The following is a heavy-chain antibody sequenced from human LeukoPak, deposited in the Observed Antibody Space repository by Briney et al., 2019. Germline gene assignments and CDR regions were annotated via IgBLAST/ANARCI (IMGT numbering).Heavy chain of an antibody. D-gene: IGHD2/OR15-2a*01. CDR2: ISAYNGNT. V-gene: IGHV1-18*01. J-gene: IGHJ4*02. Sequence: GASVRVSCTASGYTFTSYGISWVRQAPGQGLEWMGWISAYNGNTNYAQKLQGRVTMTTDTSTSTAYMELRSLRSDDTAVYYCARDLSVESALPYGYWGQGTLVTVSS. CDR3: ARDLSVESALPYGY. CDR1: GYTFTSYG.